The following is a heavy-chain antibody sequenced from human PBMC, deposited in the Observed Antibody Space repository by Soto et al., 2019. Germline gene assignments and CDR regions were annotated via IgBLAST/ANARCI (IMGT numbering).Heavy chain of an antibody. CDR2: IRSKAYGGTT. J-gene: IGHJ4*02. Sequence: GGSLRLSCAASGFTFSSYWMSWVRQAPGKGLEWVGFIRSKAYGGTTEYAASVKGRFTISRDDSKSIAYLQMNSLKTEDTAVYYCTRDNYDSSGCLDYWGQGTLVTVSS. CDR3: TRDNYDSSGCLDY. D-gene: IGHD3-22*01. V-gene: IGHV3-49*04. CDR1: GFTFSSYW.